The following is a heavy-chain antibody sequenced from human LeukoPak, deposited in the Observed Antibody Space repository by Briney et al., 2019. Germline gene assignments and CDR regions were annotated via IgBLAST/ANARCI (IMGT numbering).Heavy chain of an antibody. D-gene: IGHD4-23*01. CDR2: FDPEDGET. CDR3: ARTLVSWRRWDAFDI. J-gene: IGHJ3*02. Sequence: PLASVKVSCKVSGYTLTELSMHWVRRAPGKGLEWMGGFDPEDGETIYAQKFQGRVTMTEDTSTDTAYMELSSLRSEDTAVYYCARTLVSWRRWDAFDIWGQGTTVTISS. V-gene: IGHV1-24*01. CDR1: GYTLTELS.